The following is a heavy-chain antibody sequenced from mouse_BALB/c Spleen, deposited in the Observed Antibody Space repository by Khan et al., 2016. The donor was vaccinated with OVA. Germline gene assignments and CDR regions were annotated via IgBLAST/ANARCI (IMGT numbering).Heavy chain of an antibody. CDR3: ARSGYGNPFVY. V-gene: IGHV1S81*02. J-gene: IGHJ3*01. Sequence: QVQLQQPGAELVKPGTSVKISCKASGYTFTSYYMYWVKQRPGQGLEWIGGINPNNGDSNFNEKFKSKATLTVDKSSSTAYMQLGILTSEDSAVYYCARSGYGNPFVYWGQGTLVTVSA. CDR2: INPNNGDS. D-gene: IGHD2-1*01. CDR1: GYTFTSYY.